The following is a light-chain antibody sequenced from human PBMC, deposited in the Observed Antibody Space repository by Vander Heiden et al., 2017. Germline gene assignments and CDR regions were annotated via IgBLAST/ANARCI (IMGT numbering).Light chain of an antibody. V-gene: IGLV2-14*01. CDR1: SSDVGGYNY. CDR2: DVS. J-gene: IGLJ1*01. CDR3: SSSKSSSTPLV. Sequence: QSALTQPASVSGSPGQSITISCTGTSSDVGGYNYVSWYQQHPGKAPKLMIFDVSNRPSGVSNRFSGSKSGNTASLTISGLQAEDEADYYCSSSKSSSTPLVLGTGTKVTVL.